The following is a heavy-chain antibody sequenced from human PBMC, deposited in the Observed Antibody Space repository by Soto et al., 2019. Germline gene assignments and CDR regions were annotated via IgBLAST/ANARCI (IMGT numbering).Heavy chain of an antibody. CDR2: IIPIFGTA. V-gene: IGHV1-69*01. CDR1: GGTFSSYA. Sequence: QVQLVQSGAEVKKPGYSEKVSCKASGGTFSSYAISWVRQAPGQGLEWMGGIIPIFGTANYAQKFQGRVTITADESTSTAYMELSSLRSEDTAVYYCARLNCGGDCPHYYYYYAMDVWGQGTTVTVSS. D-gene: IGHD2-21*02. J-gene: IGHJ6*02. CDR3: ARLNCGGDCPHYYYYYAMDV.